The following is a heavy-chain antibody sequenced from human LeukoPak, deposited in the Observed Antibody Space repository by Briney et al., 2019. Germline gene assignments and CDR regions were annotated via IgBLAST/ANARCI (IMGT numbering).Heavy chain of an antibody. D-gene: IGHD3-22*01. CDR1: GFTFSSYW. CDR3: ARQYSYDSSGYYPWDY. V-gene: IGHV3-74*01. J-gene: IGHJ4*02. Sequence: PGGSLRLSCVASGFTFSSYWMHWVRQAPGKGLVWVSRINSDGSSTTYADSAKGRFTISRDNAENTLYLQMNSLRAEDTAMYYCARQYSYDSSGYYPWDYWGQGTLVTVSS. CDR2: INSDGSST.